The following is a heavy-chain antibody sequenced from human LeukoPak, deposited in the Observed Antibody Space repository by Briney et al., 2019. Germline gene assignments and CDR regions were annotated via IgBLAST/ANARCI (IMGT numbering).Heavy chain of an antibody. Sequence: GASVKLSCKASGYTFTDYDVHWVRQAPGQELGWMGIINPIGGSTSYAQKFQGKVTMTRDTSTSTIYMELSSLRSEDTAVYYCPRENNDFWSGYYYYYYYYMDVWGKGTTVTVSS. J-gene: IGHJ6*03. CDR1: GYTFTDYD. D-gene: IGHD3-3*01. V-gene: IGHV1-46*01. CDR3: PRENNDFWSGYYYYYYYYMDV. CDR2: INPIGGST.